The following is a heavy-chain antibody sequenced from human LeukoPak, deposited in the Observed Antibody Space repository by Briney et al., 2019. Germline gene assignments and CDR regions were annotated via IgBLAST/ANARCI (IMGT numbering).Heavy chain of an antibody. J-gene: IGHJ4*02. V-gene: IGHV3-7*01. D-gene: IGHD5-18*01. Sequence: PGGSLRLSCAASGFTFSTYWMTWVRQAPGKGLEWVANIRQDGGEAYYVDSVKGRFTISRDNSNNTLCLQMNSLRAEDTAVYYCARVGRGYSFKVYYFDYWGQGTLVTVSS. CDR2: IRQDGGEA. CDR1: GFTFSTYW. CDR3: ARVGRGYSFKVYYFDY.